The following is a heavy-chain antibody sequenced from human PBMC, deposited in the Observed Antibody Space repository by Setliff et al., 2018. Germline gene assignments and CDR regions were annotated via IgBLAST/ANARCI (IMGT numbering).Heavy chain of an antibody. Sequence: ASVKVSCKASGYTFTGHYIHWVRQAPGQGLEWMGRIHPNTGSTNYLQDFQGRVTITRDTSIYTVYMELTGLTSGDTAVYYCAKQGYSDSLYAFDVWGQGTVVTVSS. J-gene: IGHJ3*01. V-gene: IGHV1-2*06. CDR2: IHPNTGST. CDR1: GYTFTGHY. CDR3: AKQGYSDSLYAFDV. D-gene: IGHD3-16*02.